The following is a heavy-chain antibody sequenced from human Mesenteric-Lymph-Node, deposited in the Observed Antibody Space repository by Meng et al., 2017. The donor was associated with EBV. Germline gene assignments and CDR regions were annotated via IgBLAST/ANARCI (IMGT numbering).Heavy chain of an antibody. CDR3: ARVFPDLDY. CDR2: INHSGST. CDR1: GGSFSGYY. Sequence: QVQLQQWGAGLLKPSETLSLTCAFYGGSFSGYYWSWIRQPPGKGLEWIGEINHSGSTNYNPSLKSRVTISVDTSKNQFSLKLSSVTAADTAVYYCARVFPDLDYWGQGTLVTVSS. V-gene: IGHV4-34*01. J-gene: IGHJ4*02.